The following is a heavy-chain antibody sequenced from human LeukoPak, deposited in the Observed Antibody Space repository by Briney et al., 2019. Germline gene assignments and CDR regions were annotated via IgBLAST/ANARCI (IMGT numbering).Heavy chain of an antibody. V-gene: IGHV3-13*04. CDR3: ARGRGWGTFDI. D-gene: IGHD3-10*01. CDR1: GFTFSSYD. CDR2: IGTAGDT. J-gene: IGHJ3*02. Sequence: PGGSLRLSCAASGFTFSSYDMHWVRQGTGKGLEWVSAIGTAGDTYYPCSVKGRFSTYRENAKNSLYLQMNSLRVGDTAVYYCARGRGWGTFDIWGQGTMVTVSS.